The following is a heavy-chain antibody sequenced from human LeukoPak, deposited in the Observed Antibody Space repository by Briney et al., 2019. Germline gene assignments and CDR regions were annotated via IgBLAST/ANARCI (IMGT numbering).Heavy chain of an antibody. CDR2: ISAYNGNT. CDR3: ARLRSGNIVLRELEY. V-gene: IGHV1-18*01. Sequence: ASVKVSCKASGYTFTSYGISWMRQAPGQGLEWMGWISAYNGNTNYAQKLQGRVTMTTDTSTSTAYMELRSLRSDDTAVYYCARLRSGNIVLRELEYWGQGTLVTVSS. J-gene: IGHJ4*02. D-gene: IGHD1-26*01. CDR1: GYTFTSYG.